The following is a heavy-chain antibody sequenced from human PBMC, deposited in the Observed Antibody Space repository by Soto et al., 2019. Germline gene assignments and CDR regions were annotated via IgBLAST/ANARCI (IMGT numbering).Heavy chain of an antibody. Sequence: EVQLLESGGGLVQPGGSLRLSCAASGFTFSSYAMSWVRQAPGKGLEWVSAISSSGSSTYYADSVKGRFTISRDNSKNTLYLQMNSLRAEDTAVYYCVTDTSTWYGGLDYYAMDVWGQGTTVTVS. V-gene: IGHV3-23*01. D-gene: IGHD6-13*01. CDR2: ISSSGSST. CDR3: VTDTSTWYGGLDYYAMDV. J-gene: IGHJ6*02. CDR1: GFTFSSYA.